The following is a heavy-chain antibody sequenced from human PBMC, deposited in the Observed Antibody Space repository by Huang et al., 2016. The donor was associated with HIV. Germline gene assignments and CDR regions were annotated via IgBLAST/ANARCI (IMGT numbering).Heavy chain of an antibody. CDR3: ARITLTGYFDY. J-gene: IGHJ4*02. CDR1: GYTFTSYG. CDR2: ISAYMGHA. D-gene: IGHD3-9*01. V-gene: IGHV1-18*01. Sequence: QIQLVQSGPEVKKPGASVKVACKASGYTFTSYGISWVRQDPGQGLEWLGSISAYMGHATRAQKVQVRVTMTRDTSTNTAYMELKSLRSDDTSVYYCARITLTGYFDYWGQGTLVTVSS.